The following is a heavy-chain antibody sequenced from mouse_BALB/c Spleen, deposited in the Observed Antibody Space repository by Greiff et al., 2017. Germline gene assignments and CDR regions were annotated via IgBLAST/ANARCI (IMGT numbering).Heavy chain of an antibody. CDR2: ISSGSSTI. CDR1: GFTFSSFG. V-gene: IGHV5-17*02. CDR3: ARKGDYYGSGAMDY. D-gene: IGHD1-2*01. J-gene: IGHJ4*01. Sequence: EVQLVESGGGLVQPGGSRKLSCAASGFTFSSFGMHWVRQAPEKGLEWVAYISSGSSTIYYADTVKGRFTISRDNPKNTLFLQMTSLRSEDTAMYYCARKGDYYGSGAMDYWGQGTSVTVSS.